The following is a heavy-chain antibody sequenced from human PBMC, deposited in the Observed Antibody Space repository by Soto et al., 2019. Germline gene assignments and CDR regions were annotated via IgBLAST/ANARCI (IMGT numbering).Heavy chain of an antibody. CDR3: ARDRRRSSGSFDY. J-gene: IGHJ4*02. V-gene: IGHV3-33*01. CDR2: IWYDGSNK. CDR1: GFTFSSYG. D-gene: IGHD6-19*01. Sequence: QVQLVESGGGVVRPGRSLRLSCAASGFTFSSYGMHWVRQAPGKGLEWVAVIWYDGSNKYYADSVKGRFTISRDNSKNTLYLQINSLRAEDTALYYCARDRRRSSGSFDYWGQGTLVTVSS.